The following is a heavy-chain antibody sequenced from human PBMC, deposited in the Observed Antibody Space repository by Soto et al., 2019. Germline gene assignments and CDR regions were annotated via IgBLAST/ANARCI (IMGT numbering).Heavy chain of an antibody. Sequence: PGGSLRLSCAASGFTFSGSAMHWVRQASGKGLEWVGRIRSKANSYATVYAASVKGRFTISRDDSKNTAYLQMNSLKTEDTAVYYCTRLFAASDIHSPGDRFDPWGQGTLVTVSS. CDR1: GFTFSGSA. V-gene: IGHV3-73*01. D-gene: IGHD3-9*01. CDR2: IRSKANSYAT. J-gene: IGHJ5*02. CDR3: TRLFAASDIHSPGDRFDP.